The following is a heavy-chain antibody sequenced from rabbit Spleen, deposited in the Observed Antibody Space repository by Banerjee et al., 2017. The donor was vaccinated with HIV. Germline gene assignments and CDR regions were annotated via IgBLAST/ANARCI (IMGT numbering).Heavy chain of an antibody. V-gene: IGHV1S40*01. J-gene: IGHJ4*01. CDR2: IDGGSSAAT. CDR1: GFSFSNTYF. CDR3: ARDPVAYGGGGGVFDL. Sequence: QSLEESGGGLVQPEGSLTLTCTASGFSFSNTYFIAWIRQAPGKGLEWIGYIDGGSSAATAYADWAKGRFTISKTSSTTVTLQMTSLTDADTATYFCARDPVAYGGGGGVFDLWGPGTLVTVS. D-gene: IGHD6-1*01.